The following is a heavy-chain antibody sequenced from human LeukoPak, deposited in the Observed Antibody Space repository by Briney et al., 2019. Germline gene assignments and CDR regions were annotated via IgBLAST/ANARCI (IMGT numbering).Heavy chain of an antibody. CDR2: IYYSGST. V-gene: IGHV4-31*03. CDR3: ASDAGNWFDP. J-gene: IGHJ5*02. CDR1: GGSISSGGYY. Sequence: SETLSLTCTVSGGSISSGGYYWSWIRQHQGKGLEWIGYIYYSGSTYYNPSLKSRVTISVDTSKNQFSLKLSSVTAADTAVYYCASDAGNWFDPWGQGTLVTVSS. D-gene: IGHD6-13*01.